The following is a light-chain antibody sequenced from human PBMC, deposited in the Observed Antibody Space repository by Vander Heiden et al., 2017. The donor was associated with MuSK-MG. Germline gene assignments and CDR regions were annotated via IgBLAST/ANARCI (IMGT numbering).Light chain of an antibody. CDR1: QSIGTW. Sequence: DIQMTQSPSTLSASVGDRVTITCRASQSIGTWLAWYQQKPGKAPKLLIYKASSLESGVPPRFSGSGSGTEFTLTISILQPDDFATYYCQQLSTNTALSFGGGTKVELK. J-gene: IGKJ4*01. CDR3: QQLSTNTALS. CDR2: KAS. V-gene: IGKV1-5*03.